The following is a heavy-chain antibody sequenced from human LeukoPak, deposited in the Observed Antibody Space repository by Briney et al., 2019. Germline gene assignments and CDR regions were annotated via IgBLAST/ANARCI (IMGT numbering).Heavy chain of an antibody. J-gene: IGHJ5*02. D-gene: IGHD6-25*01. Sequence: GESLKISCKGSGYSFTSYWIGWVRQMPGKGLEWMGIIYPGDSDTGYSPSFQGQVTISADKSISTAYLQWSSLKASDTAMYYCARLRVGSGSYNWFDPWGQGTLVTVSS. CDR3: ARLRVGSGSYNWFDP. CDR1: GYSFTSYW. CDR2: IYPGDSDT. V-gene: IGHV5-51*01.